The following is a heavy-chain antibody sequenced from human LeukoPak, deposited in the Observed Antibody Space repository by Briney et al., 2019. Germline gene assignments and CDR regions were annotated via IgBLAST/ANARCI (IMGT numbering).Heavy chain of an antibody. Sequence: SQTLSLTCAISGESVSSNSAAWNGIRQSPSRGLEWLGRTYYRSKWYNDYAVSVKSRITINPDTSKNQFSLQLNSVTPEDTAVYYCASSTSSVYMDVWGKGTTVTVSS. CDR2: TYYRSKWYN. CDR1: GESVSSNSAA. CDR3: ASSTSSVYMDV. D-gene: IGHD2-2*01. J-gene: IGHJ6*03. V-gene: IGHV6-1*01.